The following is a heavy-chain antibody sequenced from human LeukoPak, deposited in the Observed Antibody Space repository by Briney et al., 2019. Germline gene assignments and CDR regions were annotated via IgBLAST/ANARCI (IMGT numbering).Heavy chain of an antibody. CDR3: ARRLTQYDCFDP. CDR1: GGSISSGSHH. J-gene: IGHJ5*02. D-gene: IGHD2-2*01. Sequence: SETLSLTCTVSGGSISSGSHHWGWFRQSPGKGLEWIGSIHYSRTTYHNPSLNSRVTISEVTSKNQFSLHLNSVTPEDTAVYYCARRLTQYDCFDPWGQGILVTVSS. V-gene: IGHV4-39*01. CDR2: IHYSRTT.